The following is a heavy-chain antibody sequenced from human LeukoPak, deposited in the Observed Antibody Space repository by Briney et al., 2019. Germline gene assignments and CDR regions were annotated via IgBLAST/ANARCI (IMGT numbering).Heavy chain of an antibody. J-gene: IGHJ3*02. CDR3: AKDSPMADAFDI. CDR2: ISWNSGSI. CDR1: GFTFDDYA. Sequence: GRSLRLSCAASGFTFDDYAMHWVRQAPGKGLEWVSGISWNSGSIGYADSVKGRFTIPRDNAKNSLYLQMNSLRAEDTALYYCAKDSPMADAFDIWGQGTMVTVSS. D-gene: IGHD5-24*01. V-gene: IGHV3-9*01.